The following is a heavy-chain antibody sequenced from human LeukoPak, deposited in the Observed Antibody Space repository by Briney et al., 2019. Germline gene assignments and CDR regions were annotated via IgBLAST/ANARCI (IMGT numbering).Heavy chain of an antibody. D-gene: IGHD6-6*01. CDR3: ARDDGGPLYSSSSVGVDY. J-gene: IGHJ4*02. CDR2: IWYDGSNK. CDR1: GFTFSSYG. V-gene: IGHV3-33*01. Sequence: GGSLRLSCAASGFTFSSYGMHWVRQAPGKGLEWVAVIWYDGSNKYYADSVKGRFTISRDNSKNTLYLQMNSLRAEDTAVYYCARDDGGPLYSSSSVGVDYWGQGTLVTVSS.